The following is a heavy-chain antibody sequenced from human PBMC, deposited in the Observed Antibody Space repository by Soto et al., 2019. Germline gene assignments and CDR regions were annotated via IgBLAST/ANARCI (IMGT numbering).Heavy chain of an antibody. CDR3: AKPMYYYGSGSYYNLAY. Sequence: GGSLRLSCAASGFTFSSYWMHWVRQAPGKGLVWVSRINSDGSSTSYADSVKGRFTISRDNAKNTLYLQMNSLRAEDTAVYYCAKPMYYYGSGSYYNLAYWGQGTLVTVSS. CDR1: GFTFSSYW. J-gene: IGHJ4*02. V-gene: IGHV3-74*01. D-gene: IGHD3-10*01. CDR2: INSDGSST.